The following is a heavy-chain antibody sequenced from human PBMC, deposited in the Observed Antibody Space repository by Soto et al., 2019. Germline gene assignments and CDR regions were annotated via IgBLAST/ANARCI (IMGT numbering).Heavy chain of an antibody. CDR3: ARDYGSNSLDYFDY. D-gene: IGHD4-4*01. Sequence: AGGSLRLSCAASGFTFSDYYMSWIRQAPGKGLEWVSYISSSGSTIYYADSVKGRFTISRDNAKNSLYLQMNSLRAEDTAVYYCARDYGSNSLDYFDYWGQGTLVTVSS. J-gene: IGHJ4*02. CDR1: GFTFSDYY. CDR2: ISSSGSTI. V-gene: IGHV3-11*01.